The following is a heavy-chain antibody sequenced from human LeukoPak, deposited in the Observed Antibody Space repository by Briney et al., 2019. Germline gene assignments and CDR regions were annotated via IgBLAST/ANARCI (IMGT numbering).Heavy chain of an antibody. CDR2: IYHSGST. Sequence: PSETLSLTCAVSGYSISSGYYWGWIRQPPGKGLEWIGSIYHSGSTYYNPSLKSRVTISVDTSKNQFSLNLSSVTAADTAVYYCARGITIFGVVTAPNWFDPWGQGTLVTVSS. CDR3: ARGITIFGVVTAPNWFDP. V-gene: IGHV4-38-2*01. J-gene: IGHJ5*02. D-gene: IGHD3-3*01. CDR1: GYSISSGYY.